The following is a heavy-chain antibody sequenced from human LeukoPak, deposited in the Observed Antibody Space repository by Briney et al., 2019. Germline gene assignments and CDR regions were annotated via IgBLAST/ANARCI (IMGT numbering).Heavy chain of an antibody. Sequence: ASVKVSCKASGYTFTGYYMHWVRQAPGQGLEWMGWISAYNGNTNYAQKLQGRVTMTTDTSTGTAYMELRSLRSDDTAVYYCARDRVAAAGARAFDIWGQGTMVTVSS. V-gene: IGHV1-18*04. CDR2: ISAYNGNT. CDR3: ARDRVAAAGARAFDI. D-gene: IGHD6-13*01. J-gene: IGHJ3*02. CDR1: GYTFTGYY.